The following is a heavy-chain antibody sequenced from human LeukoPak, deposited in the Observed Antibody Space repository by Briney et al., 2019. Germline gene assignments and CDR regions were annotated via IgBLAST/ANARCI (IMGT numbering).Heavy chain of an antibody. CDR3: ARDLWFGGYPTGY. J-gene: IGHJ4*02. CDR2: INPNSGGT. V-gene: IGHV1-2*02. D-gene: IGHD3-10*01. CDR1: GYTFTGYY. Sequence: ASVNVSCKASGYTFTGYYMHWVRQAPGQGLEWMGWINPNSGGTNYAQKFQGRVTMTRDTSISTAYMELSRLRSDDTAVYYCARDLWFGGYPTGYWGQGTLVTVSS.